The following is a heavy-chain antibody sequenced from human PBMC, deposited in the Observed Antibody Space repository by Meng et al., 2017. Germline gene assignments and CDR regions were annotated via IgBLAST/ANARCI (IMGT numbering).Heavy chain of an antibody. CDR3: ARWSIYCSGGSCYSFDY. CDR2: IYHSGST. CDR1: GGSISSSNG. D-gene: IGHD2-15*01. Sequence: QVQLPEWGPGLVKPWGTLSLTCAVSGGSISSSNGWSWVRQPPGKGLEWIGEIYHSGSTNYNPSLKSRVTISVDKSKNQFSLKLSSVTAADTAVYYCARWSIYCSGGSCYSFDYWGQGTLVTVSS. V-gene: IGHV4-4*02. J-gene: IGHJ4*02.